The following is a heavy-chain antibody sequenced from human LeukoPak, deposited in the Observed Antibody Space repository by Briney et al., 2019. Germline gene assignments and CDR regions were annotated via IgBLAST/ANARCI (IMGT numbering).Heavy chain of an antibody. V-gene: IGHV3-30*03. CDR2: ISYDGSNK. Sequence: GGSLRLSCAASGFTFSSYGMHWVRQAPGKGLEWVAVISYDGSNKYYADSVKGRFTISRDNSKNTLYLQMNSLRAEDTAVYYCARASSDGQNVYYYYYGMDVWGQGTTVTVSS. CDR1: GFTFSSYG. CDR3: ARASSDGQNVYYYYYGMDV. J-gene: IGHJ6*02. D-gene: IGHD6-6*01.